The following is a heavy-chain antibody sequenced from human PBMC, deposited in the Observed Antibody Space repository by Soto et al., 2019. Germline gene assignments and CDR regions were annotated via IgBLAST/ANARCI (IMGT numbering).Heavy chain of an antibody. J-gene: IGHJ6*02. V-gene: IGHV1-46*01. CDR3: VSPNDYYGSGSYRDYYYYGMDV. CDR1: GYTFTSYY. CDR2: INPSGGST. Sequence: ASVKVSCKASGYTFTSYYMHWVRQAPGQGLEWMGIINPSGGSTSYAQKFQGRVTMTRDTSTSTVYMELSSLRSEDTAVYYCVSPNDYYGSGSYRDYYYYGMDVWGQGTTVTVSS. D-gene: IGHD3-10*01.